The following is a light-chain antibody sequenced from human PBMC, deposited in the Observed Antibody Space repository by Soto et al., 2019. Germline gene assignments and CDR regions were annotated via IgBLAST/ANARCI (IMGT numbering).Light chain of an antibody. CDR3: QQYGSSPNT. J-gene: IGKJ2*01. CDR1: QSVSSSY. CDR2: GAS. V-gene: IGKV3-20*01. Sequence: EIVLTQSPGTLSLSPGERATLSCRASQSVSSSYLAWYQQKPGQAPRLLIYGASSRATGVPVRFSGSGSGTDFTLTISRLEPEDFAVYYCQQYGSSPNTFRQGTKVDI.